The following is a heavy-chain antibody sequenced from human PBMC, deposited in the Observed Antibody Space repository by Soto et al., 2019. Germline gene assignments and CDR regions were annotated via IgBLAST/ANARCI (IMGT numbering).Heavy chain of an antibody. V-gene: IGHV3-9*01. CDR3: ARDLLGSTGHFDY. J-gene: IGHJ4*02. CDR2: ISWNSGSI. Sequence: EVQVVESGGGLVQPGGSLRLSCAASGFTFDDYAMHWVRQAPGKGLEWVSGISWNSGSIGYADSVKGRFTISRDNSKNSLYLQMNSLRAEDTAVYYCARDLLGSTGHFDYWGQGTLVTVSS. D-gene: IGHD1-1*01. CDR1: GFTFDDYA.